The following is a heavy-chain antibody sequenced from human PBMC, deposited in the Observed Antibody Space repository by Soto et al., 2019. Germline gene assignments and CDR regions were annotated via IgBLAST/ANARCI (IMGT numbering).Heavy chain of an antibody. J-gene: IGHJ6*02. CDR2: ISYDGSIK. V-gene: IGHV3-30*18. Sequence: GGSRRRSWAASGFTFRCYVMHWVRQAPGRGLEWVALISYDGSIKYYADSVRGRFTISRDNSKNTLYLQMNSLRAEDTAVYYCANSEYSRYKNIDVWGQGTTVTVSS. CDR1: GFTFRCYV. D-gene: IGHD5-18*01. CDR3: ANSEYSRYKNIDV.